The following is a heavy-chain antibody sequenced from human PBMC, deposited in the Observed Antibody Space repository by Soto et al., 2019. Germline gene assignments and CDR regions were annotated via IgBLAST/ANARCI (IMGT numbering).Heavy chain of an antibody. J-gene: IGHJ6*02. V-gene: IGHV4-59*02. CDR2: AYYSGST. D-gene: IGHD4-4*01. Sequence: PSETLSLTCTASGKSVSTFYWSWIRQPPGKGLEWIGHAYYSGSTNYDPSLKSRVTISVDMSKNQVSLRLTSVTAADTAVYYCARGTDYTQIASYHYGMDVWGQGTSVTVSS. CDR1: GKSVSTFY. CDR3: ARGTDYTQIASYHYGMDV.